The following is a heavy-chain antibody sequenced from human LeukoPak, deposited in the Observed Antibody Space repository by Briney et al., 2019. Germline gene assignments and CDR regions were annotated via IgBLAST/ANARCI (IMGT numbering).Heavy chain of an antibody. CDR2: IYTSGST. Sequence: SQTLSLTCTVSGGSISSGRYYWSWIRQPAGKGLEWIVRIYTSGSTNYNPSLKSRVTISVDTSKNQVSLKLSSVTAADTAVYYCAREATGYYDFWSGYYFDYWGQGTLVTVSS. CDR1: GGSISSGRYY. J-gene: IGHJ4*02. D-gene: IGHD3-3*01. CDR3: AREATGYYDFWSGYYFDY. V-gene: IGHV4-61*02.